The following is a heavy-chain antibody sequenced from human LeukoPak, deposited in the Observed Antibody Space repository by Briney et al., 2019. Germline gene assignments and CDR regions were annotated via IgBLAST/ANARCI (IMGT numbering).Heavy chain of an antibody. CDR2: IYSGGST. V-gene: IGHV3-66*01. J-gene: IGHJ4*02. Sequence: GGSLRLSCAASGFTVSDNYMTWVRQAPGKGLEWVSLIYSGGSTYYADSLKGRFTISRDNSKNTLHLQMNSLRVEDTAVYYCARGGGYCSGASCEKPFDYWGQGTLVTVSS. CDR1: GFTVSDNY. D-gene: IGHD2-15*01. CDR3: ARGGGYCSGASCEKPFDY.